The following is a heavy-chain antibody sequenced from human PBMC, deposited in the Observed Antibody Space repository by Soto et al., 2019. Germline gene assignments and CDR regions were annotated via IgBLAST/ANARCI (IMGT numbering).Heavy chain of an antibody. J-gene: IGHJ6*02. CDR3: ARHGLGSGYYYYYGMDV. V-gene: IGHV4-39*01. CDR2: IYYSGNT. Sequence: SETLSLTCTVPGGSISSSSYFWGWIRQPPGKGLEWIGSIYYSGNTYYNPSLKGRVTISVDTSKKQFSLKLSSVTAADTAVYYCARHGLGSGYYYYYGMDVWGHGTTVTVSS. D-gene: IGHD2-15*01. CDR1: GGSISSSSYF.